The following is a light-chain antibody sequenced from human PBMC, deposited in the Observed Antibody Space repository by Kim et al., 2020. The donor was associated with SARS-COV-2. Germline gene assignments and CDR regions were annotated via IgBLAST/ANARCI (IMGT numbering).Light chain of an antibody. CDR1: SLRSYY. CDR3: NSRDSSGNHWV. V-gene: IGLV3-19*01. CDR2: GKN. J-gene: IGLJ3*02. Sequence: AVGQTVRITCQGDSLRSYYASWYQQKPGQAPVLVIYGKNNRPPGIPDRFSGSSSGNTASLTITGAQAEDEADYYCNSRDSSGNHWVFGGGTQLTVL.